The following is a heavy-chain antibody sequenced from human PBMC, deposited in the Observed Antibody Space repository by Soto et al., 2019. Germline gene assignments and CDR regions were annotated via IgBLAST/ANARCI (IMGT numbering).Heavy chain of an antibody. CDR2: IYYSGST. J-gene: IGHJ4*02. CDR1: GGSISSYY. D-gene: IGHD3-10*01. Sequence: ASETLSLTCTVSGGSISSYYWSWIRRPPGKGLEWIGYIYYSGSTNYNPSLKSRVTISVDTSKNQFSLKLSSVTAADTAVYYCARTSLLWFGEYTPFYFDYWGQGTLVTVSS. V-gene: IGHV4-59*08. CDR3: ARTSLLWFGEYTPFYFDY.